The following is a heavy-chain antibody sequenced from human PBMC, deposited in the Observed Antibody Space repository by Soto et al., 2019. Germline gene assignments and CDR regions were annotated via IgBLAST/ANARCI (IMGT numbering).Heavy chain of an antibody. CDR1: GGSFSGYY. Sequence: SETLSLTCAVYGGSFSGYYWSWIRQPPGKGLEWIGEINHSGSTNYNPSLKSRVTISVDTSKNQFSLKLSSVTAADTAVYYCARGSSAASSAVVVAATHSYNWFDPWGQGTLVTVSS. V-gene: IGHV4-34*01. D-gene: IGHD2-15*01. CDR2: INHSGST. J-gene: IGHJ5*02. CDR3: ARGSSAASSAVVVAATHSYNWFDP.